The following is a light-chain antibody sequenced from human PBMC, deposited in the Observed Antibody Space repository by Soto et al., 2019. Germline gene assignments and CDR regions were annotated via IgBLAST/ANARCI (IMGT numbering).Light chain of an antibody. CDR1: QSVRDN. CDR2: GAS. V-gene: IGKV3-20*01. Sequence: EIVMTQSPATLSVSPGERATLSCRASQSVRDNLAWYQQKPGQAPRLLIYGASKRATGIPDRFSGSGSGTDFALTISRLEPEDFAVYYCQQYGSSPTFGQGTKVDI. CDR3: QQYGSSPT. J-gene: IGKJ1*01.